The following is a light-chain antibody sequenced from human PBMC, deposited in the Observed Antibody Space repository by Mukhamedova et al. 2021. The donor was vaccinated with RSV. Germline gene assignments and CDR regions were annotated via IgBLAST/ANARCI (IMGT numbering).Light chain of an antibody. V-gene: IGKV3-15*01. CDR1: QSVSSN. CDR2: GAS. J-gene: IGKJ4*01. Sequence: GERATLSCRASQSVSSNLAWYQQKPGQAPRLLIYGASTRATGIPTRFSGSGSGTEFTLTISSMQSGDFAVYYCQQYNNWPPLTFG. CDR3: QQYNNWPPLT.